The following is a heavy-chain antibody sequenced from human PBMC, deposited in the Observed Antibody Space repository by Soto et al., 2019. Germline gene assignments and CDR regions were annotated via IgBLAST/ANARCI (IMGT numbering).Heavy chain of an antibody. CDR3: AIRKSTLGHAFDI. CDR2: IYYSVYT. J-gene: IGHJ3*02. Sequence: TLSLTCSFSGCSLSSSDNFWSWIRQPPGKRLEYVGYIYYSVYTNYNPSLKSRLSISVDTCKNQFSLRLSSVTVADTAIYSCAIRKSTLGHAFDIWGQGVMVTV. CDR1: GCSLSSSDNF. V-gene: IGHV4-30-4*01.